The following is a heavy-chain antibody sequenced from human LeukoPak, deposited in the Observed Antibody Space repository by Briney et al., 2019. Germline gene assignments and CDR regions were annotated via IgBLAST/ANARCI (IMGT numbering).Heavy chain of an antibody. Sequence: SETLSLTCTVSGCSISSSSYYWGWIRQPPGKGPEWIGSTYYSGSTYYNPSLKSRVTISVDTSKNQFSLKLSSVTAADTAVYYCARGSGWPTFDYWGQGTLVTVSS. J-gene: IGHJ4*02. CDR1: GCSISSSSYY. D-gene: IGHD6-19*01. CDR2: TYYSGST. V-gene: IGHV4-39*01. CDR3: ARGSGWPTFDY.